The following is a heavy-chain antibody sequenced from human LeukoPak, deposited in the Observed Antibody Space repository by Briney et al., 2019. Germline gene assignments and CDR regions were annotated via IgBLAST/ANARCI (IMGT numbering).Heavy chain of an antibody. J-gene: IGHJ4*02. Sequence: PGGSLRLSRTASGFIFNNYGLVWVRQAPGKGLEWVSAISNDGGGTPYADFVKGRFTISRDNSKNTLFLQMNSLRAEDTALYYCAKGSSGYFFDLWGQGTLVTVSS. D-gene: IGHD3-22*01. V-gene: IGHV3-23*01. CDR2: ISNDGGGT. CDR1: GFIFNNYG. CDR3: AKGSSGYFFDL.